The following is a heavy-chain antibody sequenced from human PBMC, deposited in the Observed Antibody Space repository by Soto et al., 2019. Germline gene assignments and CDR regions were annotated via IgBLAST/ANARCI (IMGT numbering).Heavy chain of an antibody. Sequence: GALRLSCAASGFTFSSYGMHWVRQAPGKGLEWVAVIWYDGSNKYYADSVKGRFTISRDNSKNTLYLQMNSLRAEDTAVYYCARWIRTRTTGTIYYYYGMDVWGQGTTVTVSS. J-gene: IGHJ6*02. V-gene: IGHV3-33*01. D-gene: IGHD4-17*01. CDR1: GFTFSSYG. CDR2: IWYDGSNK. CDR3: ARWIRTRTTGTIYYYYGMDV.